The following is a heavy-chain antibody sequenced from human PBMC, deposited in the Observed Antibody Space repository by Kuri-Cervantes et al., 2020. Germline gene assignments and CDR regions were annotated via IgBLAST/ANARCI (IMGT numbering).Heavy chain of an antibody. Sequence: ASVKVSCKASGYTFTSYDINWVRQATGQGLEWMGWMNPNSGNTGYAQKFQGRVTMTRNTSISTAYMELSSLRSDDTAVYYCARARGYDFWSGYYMGAEDGMDVWGQGTRSPSP. CDR2: MNPNSGNT. CDR3: ARARGYDFWSGYYMGAEDGMDV. J-gene: IGHJ6*02. V-gene: IGHV1-8*01. D-gene: IGHD3-3*01. CDR1: GYTFTSYD.